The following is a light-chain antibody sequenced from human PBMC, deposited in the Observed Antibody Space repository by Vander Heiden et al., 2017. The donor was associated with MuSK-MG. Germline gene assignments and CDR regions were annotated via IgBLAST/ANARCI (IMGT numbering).Light chain of an antibody. CDR1: QSVLYSSNNKNY. V-gene: IGKV4-1*01. CDR3: QRDDSTPRT. Sequence: IVMTQSPDSLAVSLGERATINCKSSQSVLYSSNNKNYLAWYQQKPGQPPKLLIYWASTRESGVPDRFSGSGSGTDFTLTISSLHAEDVAVYYCQRDDSTPRTFGQGTKVEIK. CDR2: WAS. J-gene: IGKJ1*01.